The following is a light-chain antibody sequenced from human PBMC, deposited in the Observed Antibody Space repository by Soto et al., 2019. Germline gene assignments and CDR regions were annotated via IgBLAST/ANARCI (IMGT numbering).Light chain of an antibody. V-gene: IGKV3-11*01. CDR2: DAS. CDR1: QSVDSY. J-gene: IGKJ1*01. CDR3: QQYYSYPRT. Sequence: EIVLTQSPATLSLSPGERATLSCRASQSVDSYLAWYQQKPGQAPRLLIYDASNRATGIPARFSGSGSGTDFTLTISSLEPEDFATYYCQQYYSYPRTFGQGTKVEIK.